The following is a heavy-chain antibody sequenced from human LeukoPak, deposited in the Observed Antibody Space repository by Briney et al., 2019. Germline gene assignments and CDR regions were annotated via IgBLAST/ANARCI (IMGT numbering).Heavy chain of an antibody. CDR3: AREEMATTDFDY. J-gene: IGHJ4*02. Sequence: HAGGSLRLSCAASGFTFSSYWMHWVRQAPGKGLVWVSRINRDGSSTSYADSVKGRYTISRDNAKNTLYLQMNSLRAEDTAVYYCAREEMATTDFDYWGQGTLVTVSP. CDR1: GFTFSSYW. D-gene: IGHD5-24*01. V-gene: IGHV3-74*01. CDR2: INRDGSST.